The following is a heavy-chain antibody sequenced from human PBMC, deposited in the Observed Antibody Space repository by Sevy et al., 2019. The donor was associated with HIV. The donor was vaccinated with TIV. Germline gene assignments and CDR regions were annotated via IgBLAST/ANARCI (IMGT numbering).Heavy chain of an antibody. D-gene: IGHD5-12*01. CDR2: IYYTGST. Sequence: SETLSLTCTVSGGSISAYYWSWIRQPPGKALEYIGYIYYTGSTNYNPSLENRVTMSVDTSKNQFSLKLNSVTAADTAVYYCTRAPPVRSGDDSLNWFDPGGQGTLVTVSS. CDR3: TRAPPVRSGDDSLNWFDP. V-gene: IGHV4-59*01. J-gene: IGHJ5*02. CDR1: GGSISAYY.